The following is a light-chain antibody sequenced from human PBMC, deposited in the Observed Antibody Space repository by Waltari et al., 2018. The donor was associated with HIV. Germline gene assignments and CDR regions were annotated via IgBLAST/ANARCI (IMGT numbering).Light chain of an antibody. J-gene: IGKJ2*01. Sequence: DIVMTQTPLSSPVTLGQPPSISRRSRPSLVDSAGHTYLSWLRQRAGQPPRLLIYQISKRFSGVPDRFSGSGAGTDFTLKISRVEAEDVGIYYCMQATQFPHTFGQGTKLEI. CDR2: QIS. CDR3: MQATQFPHT. V-gene: IGKV2-24*01. CDR1: PSLVDSAGHTY.